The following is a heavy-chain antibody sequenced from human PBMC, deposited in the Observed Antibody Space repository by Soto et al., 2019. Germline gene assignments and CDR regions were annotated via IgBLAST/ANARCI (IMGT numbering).Heavy chain of an antibody. D-gene: IGHD3-3*01. J-gene: IGHJ6*03. Sequence: GGSLRLSCAASAFTFSPYAMSWVRQVPGKGMEWVSAISGSGGSTYYADSVKGRFTISRDNSKNTLYLQMNSLRAEDTAVYYCAKDKRITIFGVDDYYYHLAVWSRGSTDTVSS. CDR1: AFTFSPYA. CDR2: ISGSGGST. CDR3: AKDKRITIFGVDDYYYHLAV. V-gene: IGHV3-23*01.